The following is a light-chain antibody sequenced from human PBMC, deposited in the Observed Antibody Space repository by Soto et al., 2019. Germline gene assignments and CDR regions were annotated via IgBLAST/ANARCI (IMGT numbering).Light chain of an antibody. CDR2: DVT. CDR1: SSDVGGFNY. CDR3: NSCASSSTYV. Sequence: QSALTQPASVSGSPGQSITISCTGTSSDVGGFNYVSWYQQHPGKAPKLMIYDVTNRTSGVSYRFSGSKSGNTASLTISGLQAEDEADYYCNSCASSSTYVFGSGSKVTVL. V-gene: IGLV2-14*03. J-gene: IGLJ1*01.